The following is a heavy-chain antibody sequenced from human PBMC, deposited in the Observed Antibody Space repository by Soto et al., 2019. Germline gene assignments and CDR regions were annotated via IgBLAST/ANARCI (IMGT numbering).Heavy chain of an antibody. D-gene: IGHD2-2*01. CDR1: GYTFTSYG. CDR2: ISAYNGNT. J-gene: IGHJ5*02. V-gene: IGHV1-18*01. CDR3: ARDYCSSTSCRNNWFDP. Sequence: SVKVSCKASGYTFTSYGISWVRQAPGQGLEWMGWISAYNGNTNYAQKLQGRVTMTTDTSTSTAYMELRSLRSDDTAVYYCARDYCSSTSCRNNWFDPWGQGTLVTVSS.